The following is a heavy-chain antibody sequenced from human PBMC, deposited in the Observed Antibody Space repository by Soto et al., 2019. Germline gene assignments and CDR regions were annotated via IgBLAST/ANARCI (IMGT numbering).Heavy chain of an antibody. CDR3: PRDRVDGTWFDH. CDR2: IYYSGST. V-gene: IGHV4-31*03. D-gene: IGHD1-1*01. J-gene: IGHJ5*02. Sequence: TLSLTCNVSGGSISSGGNYWSWIRQHRGQGLEWIGYIYYSGSTYYNPSLKSRVTISVDTSKNQYPLKLSSVTAADTAVYYCPRDRVDGTWFDHWGQGTLVTVSS. CDR1: GGSISSGGNY.